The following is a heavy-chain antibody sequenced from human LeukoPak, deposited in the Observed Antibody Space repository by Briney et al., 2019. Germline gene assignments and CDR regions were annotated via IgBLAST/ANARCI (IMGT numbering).Heavy chain of an antibody. J-gene: IGHJ6*02. V-gene: IGHV1-69*13. CDR2: IIPIFGTA. D-gene: IGHD2-8*01. CDR3: AREKYCTNGVCKAYYYGMDV. Sequence: SVKVSCKASGYTFTSYYMHWVRQAPGQGLEWMGGIIPIFGTANYAQKFQGRVTITADESTSTAYMELSSLRSEDTAVYYCAREKYCTNGVCKAYYYGMDVWGQGTTVTVSS. CDR1: GYTFTSYY.